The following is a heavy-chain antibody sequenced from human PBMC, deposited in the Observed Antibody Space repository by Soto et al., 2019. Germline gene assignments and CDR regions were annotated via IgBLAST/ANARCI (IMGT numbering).Heavy chain of an antibody. J-gene: IGHJ6*02. V-gene: IGHV1-69*01. CDR3: ARQLRAAGRPGMDV. D-gene: IGHD6-13*01. Sequence: QVQLVQSGAEVKKPGSSVKVSCKASGGSFSSYAISWVRQAPGQGLEWMGGIIPIVGTGNYAQNFQGRVTITADESTSTAYMELSSLRSEDTAMYYCARQLRAAGRPGMDVWGPGTTVPVSS. CDR1: GGSFSSYA. CDR2: IIPIVGTG.